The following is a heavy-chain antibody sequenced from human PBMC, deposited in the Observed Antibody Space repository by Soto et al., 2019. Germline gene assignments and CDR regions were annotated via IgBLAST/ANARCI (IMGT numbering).Heavy chain of an antibody. Sequence: PGESLKISCKGSGYSFTSYWISGLRQMPGKGLEGMGRIDPSDSYTNYSPSFQGHVTISADKSISTAYLQWSSLKASDTAMYYCASSPRGYCSSTSCRELGNYYGMDVWGQGTTVTVSS. CDR3: ASSPRGYCSSTSCRELGNYYGMDV. CDR1: GYSFTSYW. CDR2: IDPSDSYT. J-gene: IGHJ6*02. D-gene: IGHD2-2*01. V-gene: IGHV5-10-1*01.